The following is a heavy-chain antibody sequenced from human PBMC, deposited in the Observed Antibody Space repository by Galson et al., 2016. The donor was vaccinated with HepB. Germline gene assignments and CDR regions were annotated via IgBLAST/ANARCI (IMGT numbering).Heavy chain of an antibody. Sequence: SLRLSCATSGFTFSGYNMNWVRQAPGRRLEWVSYIDSGSTTIFYADSVKGRFTISRDNAKNSPYLQMNSLRAEDTAVYYCARRRGNTNFDYWGQGTLVTVSS. CDR1: GFTFSGYN. V-gene: IGHV3-48*04. J-gene: IGHJ4*02. CDR3: ARRRGNTNFDY. CDR2: IDSGSTTI. D-gene: IGHD3-10*01.